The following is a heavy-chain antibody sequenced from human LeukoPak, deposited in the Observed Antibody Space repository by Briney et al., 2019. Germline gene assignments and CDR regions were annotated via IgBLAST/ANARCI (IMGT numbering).Heavy chain of an antibody. CDR2: IKHDGTAT. V-gene: IGHV3-7*01. CDR1: GFPFSTYW. J-gene: IGHJ4*02. Sequence: GGSLRLSCAASGFPFSTYWMSWVRQAPGKGPEWVASIKHDGTATYYGDSVKGRFTISRDNAKNSLYLQMSSLRVEDTAMFYCAREIVGAHTEFDFWGQGTLVSVSS. CDR3: AREIVGAHTEFDF. D-gene: IGHD1-26*01.